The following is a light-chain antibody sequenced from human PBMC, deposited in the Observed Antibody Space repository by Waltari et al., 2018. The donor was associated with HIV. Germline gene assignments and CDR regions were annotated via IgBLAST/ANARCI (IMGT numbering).Light chain of an antibody. CDR2: WAS. V-gene: IGKV4-1*01. Sequence: IVITQSPDALALSLGGKTTIHFTSSQNILSSSNNNNFLARYQQQPGHPPTLLLSWASTREAGVPDRFSGSGSGTDFTLIISSLQAEDVAVYYCQQYYSTALYTFGQGTKLEIK. CDR1: QNILSSSNNNNF. CDR3: QQYYSTALYT. J-gene: IGKJ2*01.